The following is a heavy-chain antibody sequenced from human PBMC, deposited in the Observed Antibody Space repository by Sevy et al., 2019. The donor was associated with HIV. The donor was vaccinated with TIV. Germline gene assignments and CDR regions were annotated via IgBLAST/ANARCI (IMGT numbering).Heavy chain of an antibody. Sequence: GGSLRLSCAASGFTFSSYDMSWVRQAPGKGMEWVSTISDSGGSTYYADSVKGRFTISRDNSKNMLYLQMNSPRVEDTAVYYCAKPPTTPSSSWYGNSLDYWGQGTLVTVSS. J-gene: IGHJ4*02. CDR3: AKPPTTPSSSWYGNSLDY. D-gene: IGHD6-13*01. V-gene: IGHV3-23*01. CDR1: GFTFSSYD. CDR2: ISDSGGST.